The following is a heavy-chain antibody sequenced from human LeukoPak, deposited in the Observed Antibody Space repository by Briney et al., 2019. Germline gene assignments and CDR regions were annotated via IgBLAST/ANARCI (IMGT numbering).Heavy chain of an antibody. D-gene: IGHD3-10*01. V-gene: IGHV1-2*04. CDR3: AREEITMVRVDYYYGMDV. Sequence: GASVKVSCKASGYTFTGYYMHWVRQAPGQGLEWMGWINPNSGGTNYAQKFQGWVTMTRDTSISTAYMELSRLRSDDTAVYYCAREEITMVRVDYYYGMDVWGQGTTVTVSS. J-gene: IGHJ6*02. CDR2: INPNSGGT. CDR1: GYTFTGYY.